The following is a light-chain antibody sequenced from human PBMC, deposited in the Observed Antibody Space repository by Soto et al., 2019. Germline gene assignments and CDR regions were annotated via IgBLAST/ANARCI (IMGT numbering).Light chain of an antibody. CDR2: DAS. V-gene: IGKV1-33*01. CDR1: QDISNY. CDR3: QRYDNLPL. Sequence: DFKMIQSLSSLSASVGDRVTITCQASQDISNYLNWYQQKPGKAPKLLIYDASNLETGVPSRFSGSGSGTDFTFTISSLQPEDITTYYCQRYDNLPLFGQGTRLEIK. J-gene: IGKJ5*01.